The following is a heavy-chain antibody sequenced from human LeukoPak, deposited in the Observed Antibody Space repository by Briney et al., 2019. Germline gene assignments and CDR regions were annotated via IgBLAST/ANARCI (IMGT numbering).Heavy chain of an antibody. CDR3: ARYRIVVVPAARYWFDP. CDR1: GGSFSGYY. CDR2: INHSGST. V-gene: IGHV4-34*01. Sequence: SETLSLTCAVYGGSFSGYYWSWIRQPPGKGLEWIGEINHSGSTNYNPSLKSRVTISVDTSKSQFSLKLSSVTAADTAVYYCARYRIVVVPAARYWFDPWGQGTLVTVSS. J-gene: IGHJ5*02. D-gene: IGHD2-2*01.